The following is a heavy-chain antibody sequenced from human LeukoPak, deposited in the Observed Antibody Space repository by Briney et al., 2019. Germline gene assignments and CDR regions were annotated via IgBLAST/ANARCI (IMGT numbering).Heavy chain of an antibody. D-gene: IGHD2-15*01. CDR2: ISGGGSDI. CDR3: ARDLGYCSGGSCYEASFDY. J-gene: IGHJ4*02. V-gene: IGHV3-21*05. Sequence: GGSLRLSCAASGFTFSNYGLNWVRQSPGKGLEWISYISGGGSDIYYADSVKGRFTISRDNAKNSLYLQMNSLGAEDTAVYYCARDLGYCSGGSCYEASFDYWGQGTLVTVSS. CDR1: GFTFSNYG.